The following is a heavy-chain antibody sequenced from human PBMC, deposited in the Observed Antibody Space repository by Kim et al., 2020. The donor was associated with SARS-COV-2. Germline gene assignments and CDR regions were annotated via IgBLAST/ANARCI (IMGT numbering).Heavy chain of an antibody. CDR2: IYYSGST. Sequence: IYYSGSTYYHPSLKRRVTISVDTSKTQFSLKLSSVTAADTAVYYCASQKSWGQGTLVTVSS. V-gene: IGHV4-39*01. CDR3: ASQKS. J-gene: IGHJ5*02.